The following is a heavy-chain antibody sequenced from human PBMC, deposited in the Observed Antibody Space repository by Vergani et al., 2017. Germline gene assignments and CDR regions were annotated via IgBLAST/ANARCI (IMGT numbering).Heavy chain of an antibody. J-gene: IGHJ1*01. CDR2: ISYDGTQK. V-gene: IGHV3-30*03. D-gene: IGHD2-2*01. CDR1: GFTSSYYG. Sequence: QVHLVESGGGVVQPGRSLRLSCVVSGFTSSYYGMHWVRQAPGKGLEWVAVISYDGTQKYYADSVKGRFTISRDNSKSTLYLQMNSLRTEDPAVYYCATKSCSTPGCQIGYFREWGQGTLVTVSS. CDR3: ATKSCSTPGCQIGYFRE.